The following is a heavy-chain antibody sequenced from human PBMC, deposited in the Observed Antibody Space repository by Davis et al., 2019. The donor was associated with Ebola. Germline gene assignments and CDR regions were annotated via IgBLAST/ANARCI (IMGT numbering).Heavy chain of an antibody. D-gene: IGHD6-13*01. Sequence: GESLKISCAASGFTFSSYWMHWVRQAPGKGLVWVSRINSDGSSTSYADSVKGRFTISRDNAKNTLYLQMNSLRAEDTAVYYCAKDFIAAKNYYYYGMDVWGQGTTVTVSS. J-gene: IGHJ6*02. V-gene: IGHV3-74*01. CDR3: AKDFIAAKNYYYYGMDV. CDR2: INSDGSST. CDR1: GFTFSSYW.